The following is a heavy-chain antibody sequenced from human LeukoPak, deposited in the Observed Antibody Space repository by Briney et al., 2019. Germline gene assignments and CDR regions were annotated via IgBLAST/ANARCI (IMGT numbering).Heavy chain of an antibody. D-gene: IGHD3-10*01. CDR2: INHSGST. Sequence: SETLSLTCAVYGGSFSGYYWSWIRQPPGKGLEWLGEINHSGSTNYNPSLKSRVTISVDTSKNQFSLKLSSVTAADTAVYYCASNRDGSGSYCKAVAYYLDYWGQGTLVTVSS. CDR1: GGSFSGYY. CDR3: ASNRDGSGSYCKAVAYYLDY. J-gene: IGHJ4*02. V-gene: IGHV4-34*01.